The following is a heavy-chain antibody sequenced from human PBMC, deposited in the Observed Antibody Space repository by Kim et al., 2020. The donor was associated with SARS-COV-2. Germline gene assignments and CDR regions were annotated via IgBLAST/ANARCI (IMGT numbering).Heavy chain of an antibody. V-gene: IGHV1-2*02. CDR1: GFTFTAYY. Sequence: ASVKVSCKTSGFTFTAYYMHWVRQAPGQGLEWMGWINLKTGGANYAQKFQGRVTMTRDASITTASMELNSLVSDDTAVYYCAKESYNWYYDHWGQGTLVTVSS. CDR2: INLKTGGA. CDR3: AKESYNWYYDH. J-gene: IGHJ5*02. D-gene: IGHD1-7*01.